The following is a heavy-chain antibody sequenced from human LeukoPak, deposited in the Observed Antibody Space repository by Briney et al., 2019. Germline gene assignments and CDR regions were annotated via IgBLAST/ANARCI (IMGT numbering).Heavy chain of an antibody. CDR1: GFTFSSYE. Sequence: GGSLRLSCAASGFTFSSYEMNWVRQAPGKGLEWVSSISASGVMTYYADSVKGRFTVSRDNSKNSLYLQMNSLTAADTAVYYCAKDRSIGTYYTFDHWGQGTLVTVSS. J-gene: IGHJ4*02. CDR2: ISASGVMT. D-gene: IGHD1-26*01. CDR3: AKDRSIGTYYTFDH. V-gene: IGHV3-23*01.